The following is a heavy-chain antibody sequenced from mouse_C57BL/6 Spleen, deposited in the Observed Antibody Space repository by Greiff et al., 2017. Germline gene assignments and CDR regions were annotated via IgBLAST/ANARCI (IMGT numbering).Heavy chain of an antibody. CDR2: IDPENGAT. CDR3: TTYYSNYDYAMDY. D-gene: IGHD2-5*01. Sequence: VQLQQSGAELVRPGASVKLSCTASGFNIKDDYMHWVKQRPEQGLEWIGWIDPENGATEYASKFQGKATITADTSSNTAYLQLSSLTSEDTAVYYCTTYYSNYDYAMDYWGQGTSVTVSS. V-gene: IGHV14-4*01. CDR1: GFNIKDDY. J-gene: IGHJ4*01.